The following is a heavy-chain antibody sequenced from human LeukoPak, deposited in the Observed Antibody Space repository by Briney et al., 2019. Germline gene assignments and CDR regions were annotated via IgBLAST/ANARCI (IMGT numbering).Heavy chain of an antibody. J-gene: IGHJ4*02. CDR3: ARILAGPYSSSLTAPDY. D-gene: IGHD6-13*01. V-gene: IGHV4-39*01. Sequence: SETLSLTCTVSGGSISSSSYYWGWNRQPPGKGLEWIGRIYYSGSTYYNPSLSRRATLSVDTTNTQYSLKQSSVTAAKTAVYFCARILAGPYSSSLTAPDYWSQATLVTV. CDR2: IYYSGST. CDR1: GGSISSSSYY.